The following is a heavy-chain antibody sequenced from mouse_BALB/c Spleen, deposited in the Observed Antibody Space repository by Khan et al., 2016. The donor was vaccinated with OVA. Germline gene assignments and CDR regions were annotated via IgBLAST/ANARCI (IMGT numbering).Heavy chain of an antibody. V-gene: IGHV5-12*02. J-gene: IGHJ3*01. CDR3: AREGDDGGLAY. Sequence: EVELVESGGGFMQPGGSLKLSCATSGFTFTAYYMYWVRQTPEKRLEWVAHISNRGTTTYYSDTLRGRFHISRDNAKNTLYLQMSRLKSEDTAIYYCAREGDDGGLAYWGQGTLVTVSA. CDR1: GFTFTAYY. D-gene: IGHD2-3*01. CDR2: ISNRGTTT.